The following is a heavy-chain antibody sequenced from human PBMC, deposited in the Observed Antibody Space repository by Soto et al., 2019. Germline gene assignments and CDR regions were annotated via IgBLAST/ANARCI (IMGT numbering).Heavy chain of an antibody. V-gene: IGHV3-7*03. D-gene: IGHD4-4*01. CDR1: GFTFSTYW. CDR2: INPDGNVG. Sequence: GGSLRLSCVGSGFTFSTYWMNWVRQAPGKGPEWVANINPDGNVGTYVDSVRGRFTTSRDNAKNSLYLQMNSLRADDTAVYFCAGWGGHDYNYWGQGIMVTVSS. CDR3: AGWGGHDYNY. J-gene: IGHJ4*02.